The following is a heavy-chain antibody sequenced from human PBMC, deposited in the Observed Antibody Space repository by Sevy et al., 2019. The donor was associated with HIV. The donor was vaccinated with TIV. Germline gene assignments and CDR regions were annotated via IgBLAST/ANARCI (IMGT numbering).Heavy chain of an antibody. CDR1: GDAISSYY. D-gene: IGHD6-19*01. Sequence: SETLSLTCTVSGDAISSYYWSWIRQPPGKGLEWIGSLYDSGTTNYSPSLKSRVTISVDTSKNHFSLNLSSVTAADTAVYYCARQLLEVAHSYGMDVWGQGTAVTVSS. CDR2: LYDSGTT. CDR3: ARQLLEVAHSYGMDV. V-gene: IGHV4-59*08. J-gene: IGHJ6*02.